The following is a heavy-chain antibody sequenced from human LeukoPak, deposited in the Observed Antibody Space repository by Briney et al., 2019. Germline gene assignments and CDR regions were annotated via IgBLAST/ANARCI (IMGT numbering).Heavy chain of an antibody. V-gene: IGHV3-7*04. D-gene: IGHD6-19*01. J-gene: IGHJ6*02. CDR3: ARDLAGDYYYYGMDV. CDR2: IKLDGSEK. Sequence: GGSLRLSCAASGFTFSSYWMSWVRQAPGKGREWVANIKLDGSEKYYVDSVKGRFTISRDNAKNSLYLQMNSLRAEDTAVYYCARDLAGDYYYYGMDVWGQGTTVTVSS. CDR1: GFTFSSYW.